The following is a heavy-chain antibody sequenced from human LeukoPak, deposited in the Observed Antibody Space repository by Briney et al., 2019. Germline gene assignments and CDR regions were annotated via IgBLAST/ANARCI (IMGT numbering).Heavy chain of an antibody. CDR1: GGTFSSYA. CDR3: AGQMTTGTIDY. CDR2: IIPIFGTA. J-gene: IGHJ4*02. Sequence: GASVKVSCKASGGTFSSYAISWVRQAPGQGLEWMGGIIPIFGTANYAQKFQGRVTITADDSTSTAYMELSSLRSEDTAVYYCAGQMTTGTIDYWGQGTLVTVSS. D-gene: IGHD4-17*01. V-gene: IGHV1-69*13.